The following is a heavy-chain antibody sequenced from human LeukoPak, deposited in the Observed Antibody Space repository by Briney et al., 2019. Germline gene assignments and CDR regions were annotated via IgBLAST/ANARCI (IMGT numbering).Heavy chain of an antibody. CDR2: ISSSGSTI. CDR1: GFTFSTSA. V-gene: IGHV3-48*03. J-gene: IGHJ4*02. Sequence: GGSLRLSCAASGFTFSTSATGWVRQAPGKGLGWVSYISSSGSTIYYADSVRGRFTISRDNAKNSLYLQMNSLRAEDTAVYYCAREGSYYFDYWGQGTLVTVSS. CDR3: AREGSYYFDY.